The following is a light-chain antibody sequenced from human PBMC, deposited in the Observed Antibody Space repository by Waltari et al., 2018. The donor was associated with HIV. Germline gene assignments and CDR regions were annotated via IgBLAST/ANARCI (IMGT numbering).Light chain of an antibody. Sequence: QSALTQPASVSGSPGQSITISCTGTSSDVGSYNLVSWYPQHPGKAPKLMIYEGSKRPSGVSNRCSGSKSGNTASLTISGLQAEDEADYYCCSYAGSSTPVVFGGGTKLTVL. CDR2: EGS. V-gene: IGLV2-23*01. CDR3: CSYAGSSTPVV. CDR1: SSDVGSYNL. J-gene: IGLJ2*01.